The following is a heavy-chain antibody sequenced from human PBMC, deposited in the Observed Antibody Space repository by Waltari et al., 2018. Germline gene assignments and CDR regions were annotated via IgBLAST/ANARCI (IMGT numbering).Heavy chain of an antibody. Sequence: QVQLQESGPGLVKPSETLSLTCTVSGGSISSHYWSWIRQPPGKGLEWIAYIYYSGSTNYNPSLKSRVTISVDTSKNQFSLKLSSVTAADTAVYYCAREGQSGDVDYWGQGTLVTVSS. CDR2: IYYSGST. J-gene: IGHJ4*02. D-gene: IGHD7-27*01. CDR3: AREGQSGDVDY. CDR1: GGSISSHY. V-gene: IGHV4-59*11.